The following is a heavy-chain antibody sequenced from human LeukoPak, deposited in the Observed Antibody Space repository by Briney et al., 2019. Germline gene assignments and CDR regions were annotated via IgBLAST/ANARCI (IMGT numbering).Heavy chain of an antibody. V-gene: IGHV3-23*01. D-gene: IGHD5-24*01. J-gene: IGHJ4*02. CDR3: AKDDRWLQFCC. CDR1: GFTFSSHG. CDR2: IIPSGHTT. Sequence: GGSLRLSCAASGFTFSSHGMNWVRQAPGKGLEWVSGIIPSGHTTYYADSVRGRFTISRDNSRNTLYLQMNSLRAEATAVYYCAKDDRWLQFCCWGQGTLVTVSA.